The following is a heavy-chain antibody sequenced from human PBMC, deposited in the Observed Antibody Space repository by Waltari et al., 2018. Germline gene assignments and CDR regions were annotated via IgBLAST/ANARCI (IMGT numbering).Heavy chain of an antibody. CDR1: GGSFSGYY. CDR2: INHSGST. D-gene: IGHD5-18*01. CDR3: ASLRPAMVKRRWFDP. J-gene: IGHJ5*02. Sequence: QVQLQQWGAGLLKPSETLSLTCAVSGGSFSGYYWSWIRQPPGKGLEWIGEINHSGSTNYNPSLKSRVTISVDTSKNQFSLKLSSVTAADTAVYYCASLRPAMVKRRWFDPWGQGTLVTVSS. V-gene: IGHV4-34*01.